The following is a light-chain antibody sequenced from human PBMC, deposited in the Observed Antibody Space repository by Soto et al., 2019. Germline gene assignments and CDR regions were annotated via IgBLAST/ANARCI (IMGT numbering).Light chain of an antibody. CDR3: QQAHSLPWT. J-gene: IGKJ1*01. Sequence: EIVMTQSPATLSVSPGERATLSCRASQSVSSNLAWYQQKPGQAPRLLIYGASTRATGIPARFSGSGSGTEFTLTISSLQPEDFATYFCQQAHSLPWTFGQGTKVDIK. CDR1: QSVSSN. V-gene: IGKV3-15*01. CDR2: GAS.